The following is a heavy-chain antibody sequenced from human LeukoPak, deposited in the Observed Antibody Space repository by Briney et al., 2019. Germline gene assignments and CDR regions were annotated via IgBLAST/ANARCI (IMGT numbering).Heavy chain of an antibody. D-gene: IGHD3-10*01. V-gene: IGHV1-69*13. CDR1: GGTFSSYA. CDR2: IIPIFGTA. CDR3: ARYSRGSGSYYSPNAFDI. J-gene: IGHJ3*02. Sequence: ASVKVSCKASGGTFSSYAISWVRQAPGQGLEWMGGIIPIFGTANYAQKFQGRVTITADESTSTAYMELSSLRSEDTAVYYCARYSRGSGSYYSPNAFDIWGQGTMVTVSS.